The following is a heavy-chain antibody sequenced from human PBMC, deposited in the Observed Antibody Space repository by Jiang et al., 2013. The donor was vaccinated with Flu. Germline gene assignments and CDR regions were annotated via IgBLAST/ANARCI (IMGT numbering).Heavy chain of an antibody. D-gene: IGHD2-15*01. J-gene: IGHJ5*02. CDR1: GFSLSTSGVG. Sequence: KPTQTLTLTCTFSGFSLSTSGVGVGWIRQPPGKALEWLALIYWDDDKRYSPSLKSRLTITKDTSKNQVVLTMTNMDPVDTATYYCAHRYCSGGSCYSGRWFDPWGQGTLVTVSS. CDR2: IYWDDDK. CDR3: AHRYCSGGSCYSGRWFDP. V-gene: IGHV2-5*02.